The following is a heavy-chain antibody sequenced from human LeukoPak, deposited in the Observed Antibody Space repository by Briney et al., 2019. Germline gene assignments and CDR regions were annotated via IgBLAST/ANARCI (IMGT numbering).Heavy chain of an antibody. CDR2: IYYSGSA. D-gene: IGHD3-9*01. CDR1: GGSISSGGYY. V-gene: IGHV4-31*03. Sequence: PSQTLSLTCTVSGGSISSGGYYWSWIRQHPGKGLEWIGYIYYSGSAYYNPSLKSRVTISVDTSKNQFSLKLSSVTAADTAVYYCARVGQYYDILTGYNPGGWFDPWGQGTLVTVSS. CDR3: ARVGQYYDILTGYNPGGWFDP. J-gene: IGHJ5*02.